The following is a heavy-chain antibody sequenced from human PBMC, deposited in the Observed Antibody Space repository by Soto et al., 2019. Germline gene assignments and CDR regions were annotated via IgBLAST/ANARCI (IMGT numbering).Heavy chain of an antibody. CDR1: AGTFDTYS. Sequence: QVQLVQSGAEEKKPGASVKVSCKASAGTFDTYSIMWVRQAPGQGLEWMGRTIPAIDLINYAQKFQGRFTITVDKSTTTVYMELRSLRYEDTAIYYCARTGSFDYWGQGTLVTVSS. J-gene: IGHJ4*02. CDR2: TIPAIDLI. CDR3: ARTGSFDY. D-gene: IGHD3-10*01. V-gene: IGHV1-69*02.